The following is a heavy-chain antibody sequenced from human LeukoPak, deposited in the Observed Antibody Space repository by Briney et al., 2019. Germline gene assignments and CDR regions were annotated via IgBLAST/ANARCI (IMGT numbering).Heavy chain of an antibody. CDR3: ARVGYDFWSGLEYGMDV. V-gene: IGHV4-61*02. Sequence: LSQAKTGSGASMGSGWNSWGAIPQPTGKGLEWIGRIYTSGSTNYNPSLKSRVTISVDTSKNQFSLKLSSVTAADTAVYYCARVGYDFWSGLEYGMDVWGQGTTVTVSS. CDR1: GASMGSGWNS. J-gene: IGHJ6*02. CDR2: IYTSGST. D-gene: IGHD3-3*01.